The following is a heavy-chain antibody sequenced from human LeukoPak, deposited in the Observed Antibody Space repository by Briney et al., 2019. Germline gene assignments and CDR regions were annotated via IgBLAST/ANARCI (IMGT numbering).Heavy chain of an antibody. V-gene: IGHV3-23*01. CDR3: AKDRLSMVRAATPDY. D-gene: IGHD3-10*01. CDR1: GFTFSNYG. Sequence: GGSLRLSCAASGFTFSNYGLSWVRQAPGKGLEWVSGITGSGGSTYYADSVKGRFTISRDNSKNTLYLQMNSLRAEDTAVYYCAKDRLSMVRAATPDYWGQGTLVTVSS. CDR2: ITGSGGST. J-gene: IGHJ4*02.